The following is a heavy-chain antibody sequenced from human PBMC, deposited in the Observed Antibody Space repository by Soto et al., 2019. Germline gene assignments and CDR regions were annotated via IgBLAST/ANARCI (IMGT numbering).Heavy chain of an antibody. V-gene: IGHV3-74*01. CDR1: GFTFSSYW. J-gene: IGHJ6*02. CDR2: IASDGSST. Sequence: GGSLRLSCAASGFTFSSYWMHWVRQPPGKGLVWVSRIASDGSSTTYADSVKGRFTISRDNAKNTLYLQMNSLRAEDTAVYYGAVFYPYYYYGMDGRGQRTTVTVSS. CDR3: AVFYPYYYYGMDG. D-gene: IGHD3-3*01.